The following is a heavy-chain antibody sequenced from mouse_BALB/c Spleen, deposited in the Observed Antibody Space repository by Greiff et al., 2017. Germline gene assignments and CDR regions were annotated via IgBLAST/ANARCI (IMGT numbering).Heavy chain of an antibody. CDR1: GYTFTDYV. V-gene: IGHV1-77*01. D-gene: IGHD3-1*01. CDR3: ARSGDYEAMGY. Sequence: QVQLKQSGPELVKPGASVKMSCKASGYTFTDYVISWVKQRTGQGLEWIGEIYPGSGSTYYNEKCKGKATLTADKSSNTAYMQLSSLTSEDSAVYFCARSGDYEAMGYWGQGTSGTVSS. CDR2: IYPGSGST. J-gene: IGHJ4*01.